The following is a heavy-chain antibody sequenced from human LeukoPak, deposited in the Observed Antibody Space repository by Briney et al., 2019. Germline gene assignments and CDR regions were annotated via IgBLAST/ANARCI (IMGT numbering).Heavy chain of an antibody. Sequence: GGSLRLSCAASGFTFSDSWMNWVRQAPGKGLEWVANINQGGSAKYYVASVEGRFTISRDNAKNSLYLQMNSLRAEDTAVYYCARSGLDILTPFDAFDIWGQGTMVTVSS. J-gene: IGHJ3*02. V-gene: IGHV3-7*01. CDR2: INQGGSAK. D-gene: IGHD3-9*01. CDR3: ARSGLDILTPFDAFDI. CDR1: GFTFSDSW.